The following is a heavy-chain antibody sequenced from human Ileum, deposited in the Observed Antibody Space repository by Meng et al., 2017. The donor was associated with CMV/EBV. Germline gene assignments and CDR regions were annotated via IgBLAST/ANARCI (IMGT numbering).Heavy chain of an antibody. V-gene: IGHV1-69*06. CDR1: GGDCEKEG. CDR3: ARGGYCSGPSCSSVYYSYILDV. D-gene: IGHD2-15*01. CDR2: IIPTSGTI. J-gene: IGHJ6*02. Sequence: SVKGSCKEDGGDCEKEGTSGMRQAPGQGLEWLGGIIPTSGTIKSAERFQGRLTIIADRSTSTVYMELRSLTSEDTALYYCARGGYCSGPSCSSVYYSYILDVWGPGTTVTVSS.